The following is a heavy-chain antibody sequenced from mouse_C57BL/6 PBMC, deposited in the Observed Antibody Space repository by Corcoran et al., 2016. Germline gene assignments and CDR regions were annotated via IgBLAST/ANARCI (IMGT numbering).Heavy chain of an antibody. CDR2: INPNNAGT. CDR1: GYTFTDYY. CDR3: ARDYYGSSWYFDV. Sequence: EVQLQQSGPELVKPGASVKISCKASGYTFTDYYMNWVKQSHGKSLEWIGDINPNNAGTSYNQKFKGKATLTVDKSSSTAYMELRSLTSEDSAVYYCARDYYGSSWYFDVWGTGTTVTVSS. D-gene: IGHD1-1*01. V-gene: IGHV1-26*01. J-gene: IGHJ1*03.